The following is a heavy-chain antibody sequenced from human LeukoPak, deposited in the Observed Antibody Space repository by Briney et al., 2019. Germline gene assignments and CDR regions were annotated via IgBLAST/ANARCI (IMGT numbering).Heavy chain of an antibody. D-gene: IGHD6-13*01. V-gene: IGHV4-39*01. Sequence: KPSETLSLTCTVSGGSISSSPYYWGWIRQSPGKGLEWIGNIHYSGNTYYNPSLKSRVTIAVDTSKNQFSLKLNSVTAADTAVYYCARQAYSSNLGWFDPWGQGTLVTVSS. CDR3: ARQAYSSNLGWFDP. CDR1: GGSISSSPYY. J-gene: IGHJ5*02. CDR2: IHYSGNT.